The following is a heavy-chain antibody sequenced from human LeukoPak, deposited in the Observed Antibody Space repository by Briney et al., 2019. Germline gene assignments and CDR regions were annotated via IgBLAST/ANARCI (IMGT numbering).Heavy chain of an antibody. Sequence: GGSLRLSCAASGFTFSSYGMHWVRQAPGKGLEWVAAIWYDGSIQYYADSVKGRFTISRDNSKNTLYLQMDSLRAEDTAVYYCARNMGDYWGQGTLVTVSS. V-gene: IGHV3-33*08. CDR3: ARNMGDY. D-gene: IGHD2/OR15-2a*01. CDR2: IWYDGSIQ. J-gene: IGHJ4*02. CDR1: GFTFSSYG.